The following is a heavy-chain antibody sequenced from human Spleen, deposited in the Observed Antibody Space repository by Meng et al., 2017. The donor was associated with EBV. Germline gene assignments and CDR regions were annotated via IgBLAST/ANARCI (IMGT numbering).Heavy chain of an antibody. D-gene: IGHD5-12*01. CDR1: GYTCPGYY. CDR2: LNPNSGGT. CDR3: ARAKIGWFDP. Sequence: LLQAGAELRTPRAPGKCSCDASGYTCPGYYLHWVRQAPGQGLEWMGRLNPNSGGTNYAQKFQGRATMTRDTSISTAYMELSRLRSDDTAVYYCARAKIGWFDPWGQGTLVTVSS. J-gene: IGHJ5*02. V-gene: IGHV1-2*06.